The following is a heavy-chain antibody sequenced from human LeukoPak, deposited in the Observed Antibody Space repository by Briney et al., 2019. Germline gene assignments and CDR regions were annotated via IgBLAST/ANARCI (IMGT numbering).Heavy chain of an antibody. Sequence: SETLSLTCAVYGESLSTYYWSWIRQPPGKGLEWIGEINHSGAANYNPSLKSRVTISVDTSKNQFSLKLSSVTAADTAVYYCARESYSSSWYDDYWGQGTLVTVSS. CDR3: ARESYSSSWYDDY. D-gene: IGHD6-13*01. V-gene: IGHV4-34*01. J-gene: IGHJ4*02. CDR1: GESLSTYY. CDR2: INHSGAA.